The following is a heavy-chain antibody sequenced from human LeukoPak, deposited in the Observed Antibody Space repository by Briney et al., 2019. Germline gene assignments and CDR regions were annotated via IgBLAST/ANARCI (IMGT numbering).Heavy chain of an antibody. J-gene: IGHJ4*02. D-gene: IGHD3-10*01. V-gene: IGHV4-59*08. CDR2: IYYSGSP. CDR3: ARRLGYYFDY. Sequence: SETLSLTCTVSGGSISSYYWSWIRQPPGKGREWIGYIYYSGSPNYNPSLKSRVTISVDTSMAQFSLKLSSVTAADTAVYYCARRLGYYFDYWGQGTLVTVSS. CDR1: GGSISSYY.